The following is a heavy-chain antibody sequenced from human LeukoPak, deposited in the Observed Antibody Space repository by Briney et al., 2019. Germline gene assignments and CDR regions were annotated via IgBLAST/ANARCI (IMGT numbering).Heavy chain of an antibody. V-gene: IGHV4-38-2*02. D-gene: IGHD3-10*01. CDR2: IYHSGST. CDR1: GYSISSGYY. J-gene: IGHJ2*01. Sequence: SETLSLTCTVSGYSISSGYYWGWIRQPPGKGLEWIGSIYHSGSTYYNPSLKSRVTISVDTSKNQFSLKLSSVTAADTAVYYCARSPRFGESPWRYFDLWGRGTLVTVSS. CDR3: ARSPRFGESPWRYFDL.